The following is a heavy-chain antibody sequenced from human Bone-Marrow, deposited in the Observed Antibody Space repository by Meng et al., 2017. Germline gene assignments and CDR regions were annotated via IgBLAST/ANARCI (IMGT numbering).Heavy chain of an antibody. V-gene: IGHV4-34*01. Sequence: QVQLQQWGAGLLKPSETLSLTCAVYGGSFSGYYGSWIRQPPGKGLEWIGEINHSGSTNYNPSLKSRVTISVDTSKNQFSLKLSSVTAADTAVYYCASGYCSGGSCQVGWFDPWGQGTLVTVSS. CDR2: INHSGST. CDR3: ASGYCSGGSCQVGWFDP. CDR1: GGSFSGYY. J-gene: IGHJ5*02. D-gene: IGHD2-15*01.